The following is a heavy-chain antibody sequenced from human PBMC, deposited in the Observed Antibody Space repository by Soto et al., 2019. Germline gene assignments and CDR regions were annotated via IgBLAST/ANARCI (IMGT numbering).Heavy chain of an antibody. CDR3: AREKINGTTAHCDI. Sequence: EVQLVESGGGLVQPGGSLRLSCAASGFTFSSYWMSWVRQAPGKGLEWVANIKQDGSEEYYVDSVKGRLTISRDNAKNSTYLQMNSPTAENTAVYYCAREKINGTTAHCDIWGQGTMVTVSS. J-gene: IGHJ3*02. CDR1: GFTFSSYW. D-gene: IGHD1-7*01. CDR2: IKQDGSEE. V-gene: IGHV3-7*03.